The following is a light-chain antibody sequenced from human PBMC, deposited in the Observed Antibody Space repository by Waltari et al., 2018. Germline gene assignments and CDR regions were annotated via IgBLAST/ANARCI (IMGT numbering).Light chain of an antibody. CDR2: GNT. J-gene: IGLJ1*01. V-gene: IGLV1-40*01. Sequence: QSVLTQPPSVPGAPGQRRIISCSGTASNVWQGYDVHGYQQLPGSAPTLLINGNTNRPSGVPDRFSGSKSGASASLAITGLQAEDEADYYCQSYDSNVGGSVFGAGTKV. CDR1: ASNVWQGYD. CDR3: QSYDSNVGGSV.